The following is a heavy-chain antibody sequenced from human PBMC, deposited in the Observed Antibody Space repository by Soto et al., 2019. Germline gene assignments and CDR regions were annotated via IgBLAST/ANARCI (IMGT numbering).Heavy chain of an antibody. Sequence: SLTCAFYCWSFSGYYWSWIRQPPGKGLEWIGYIYHIGITYYNPSLKSRVTISVDRSKNQFSLQLNSVTPDDTAVYYCAREGGDSSSWYFDYWGQGTLVTVSS. J-gene: IGHJ4*02. CDR2: IYHIGIT. CDR3: AREGGDSSSWYFDY. V-gene: IGHV4-34*01. D-gene: IGHD6-13*01. CDR1: CWSFSGYY.